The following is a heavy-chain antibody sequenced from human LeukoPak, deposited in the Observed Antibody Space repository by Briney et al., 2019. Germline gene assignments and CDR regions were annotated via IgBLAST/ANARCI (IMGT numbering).Heavy chain of an antibody. D-gene: IGHD3-9*01. Sequence: PGGSLRLSCAASGFTFSSYDMHWVRQATAKGLEWVSAIGTAGDTYYPGSVKGRFTISRENAKNSLYLQMNSLRAGDTAVYYCARALNDYDILTGPFDYWGQGTLVTVSS. V-gene: IGHV3-13*01. CDR2: IGTAGDT. CDR3: ARALNDYDILTGPFDY. J-gene: IGHJ4*02. CDR1: GFTFSSYD.